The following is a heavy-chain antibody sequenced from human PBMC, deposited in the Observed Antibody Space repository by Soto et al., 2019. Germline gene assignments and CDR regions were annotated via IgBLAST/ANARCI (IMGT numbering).Heavy chain of an antibody. J-gene: IGHJ4*02. Sequence: GPTLVHPTHTQTLSCTFSGLPLITSGISGSGIRQPPGKALEWLALIDWDDDNYYSTSLKTRLTISKDTSKNQVVLKMTNMDPVDTATYSRARMSIGVVSTLALTHGAYWGQGTLVTVSS. CDR2: IDWDDDN. D-gene: IGHD2-8*01. CDR1: GLPLITSGIS. V-gene: IGHV2-70*01. CDR3: ARMSIGVVSTLALTHGAY.